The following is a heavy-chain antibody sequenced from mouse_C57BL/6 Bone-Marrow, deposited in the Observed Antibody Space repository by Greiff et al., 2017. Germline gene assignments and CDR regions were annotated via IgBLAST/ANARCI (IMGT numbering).Heavy chain of an antibody. D-gene: IGHD1-1*01. CDR1: GFTFSDYY. Sequence: EVMLVESEGGLVQPGSSMKLSCTASGFTFSDYYMAWVRQVPEKGLEWVANINYDGSSTYYLDTLKSRFIISRDNAKNILYLQMSSLKSEDTATYYCAREGYYYGSSLYYFDYWGQGTTLTVSS. V-gene: IGHV5-16*01. J-gene: IGHJ2*01. CDR3: AREGYYYGSSLYYFDY. CDR2: INYDGSST.